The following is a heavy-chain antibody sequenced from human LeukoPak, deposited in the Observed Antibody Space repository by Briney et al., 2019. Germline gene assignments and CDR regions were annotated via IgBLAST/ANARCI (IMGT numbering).Heavy chain of an antibody. Sequence: ASVKLSCKASVVTFSSYAISWVRQAPGQALGWLGRIIPIFGTANYAQKFQGRVTITTDESTSTTYMDLSSLPFQAPALASRAIIWWASWDDAFDIWGQGKMVTVSS. D-gene: IGHD2-21*01. V-gene: IGHV1-69*05. J-gene: IGHJ3*02. CDR1: VVTFSSYA. CDR3: AIIWWASWDDAFDI. CDR2: IIPIFGTA.